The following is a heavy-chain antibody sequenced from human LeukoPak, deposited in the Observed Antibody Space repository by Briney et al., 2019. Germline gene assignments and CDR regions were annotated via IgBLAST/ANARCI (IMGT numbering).Heavy chain of an antibody. CDR1: GFTFSSYS. CDR2: IGSSSSYI. Sequence: GGSLRLSCAAPGFTFSSYSMNWVRQAPGKGLEWVSSIGSSSSYIYYADSVKGRFTISRDNAKNSLYLQMNSLRAEDTAVYYCARDLRLSGLDYWGQGTLVTVSS. J-gene: IGHJ4*02. D-gene: IGHD3-10*01. V-gene: IGHV3-21*01. CDR3: ARDLRLSGLDY.